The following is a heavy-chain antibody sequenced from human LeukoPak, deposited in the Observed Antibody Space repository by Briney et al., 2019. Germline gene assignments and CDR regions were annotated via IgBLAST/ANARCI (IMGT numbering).Heavy chain of an antibody. J-gene: IGHJ4*02. CDR1: GFTFSNYW. V-gene: IGHV3-7*01. CDR3: ASGRQLGY. Sequence: GGSLRLSCAASGFTFSNYWMGWVRQAPGKGLEWVANIKEDGSEKYYVDSVKGRFTISRDNARNSLYLQMNSLRAEDTAVYYCASGRQLGYWGQGTLVTVSS. CDR2: IKEDGSEK. D-gene: IGHD6-13*01.